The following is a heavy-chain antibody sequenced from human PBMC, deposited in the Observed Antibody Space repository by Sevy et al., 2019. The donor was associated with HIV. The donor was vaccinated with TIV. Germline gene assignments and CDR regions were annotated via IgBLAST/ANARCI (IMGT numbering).Heavy chain of an antibody. D-gene: IGHD3-22*01. Sequence: ASVKVSCKVSGYTLTQLSMHWVRQAPGEGPEWMGTFDPEDGETMYAQKFQGRVIMTEDTSTDTAYMELSSLRSEDTAFYYCATTKDYYDGSGYPFDDWGQRTLVTVSS. CDR2: FDPEDGET. J-gene: IGHJ4*02. CDR3: ATTKDYYDGSGYPFDD. CDR1: GYTLTQLS. V-gene: IGHV1-24*01.